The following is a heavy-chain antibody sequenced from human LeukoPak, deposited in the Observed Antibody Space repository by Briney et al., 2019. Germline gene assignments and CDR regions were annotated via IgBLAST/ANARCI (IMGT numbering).Heavy chain of an antibody. J-gene: IGHJ4*02. V-gene: IGHV3-23*01. CDR3: AKGAYDYIEVAYFDF. Sequence: SGGSLRLSCAASGFSFNSYAMNWVRQAPGEGLEWVSIIIGSSGSTVYADSVKGRFTISRDNSKNTLYLQMNSLRLEDTAVYYCAKGAYDYIEVAYFDFWGQGTRVTVSS. D-gene: IGHD5-12*01. CDR2: IIGSSGST. CDR1: GFSFNSYA.